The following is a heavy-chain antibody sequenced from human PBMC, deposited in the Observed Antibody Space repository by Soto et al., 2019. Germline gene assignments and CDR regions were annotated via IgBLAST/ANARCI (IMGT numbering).Heavy chain of an antibody. D-gene: IGHD2-15*01. J-gene: IGHJ4*02. Sequence: GGSLRLSCAASGFTFNSYAMSWVRQAPGKGLEWVSAVSGSGGSTYYADSVKGRFTISRDNSKNTLYLQMNSLSAEDTAVYYCAWGGGYCSGGSCYSGPREFDYWGQGTLVTVSS. CDR1: GFTFNSYA. V-gene: IGHV3-23*01. CDR2: VSGSGGST. CDR3: AWGGGYCSGGSCYSGPREFDY.